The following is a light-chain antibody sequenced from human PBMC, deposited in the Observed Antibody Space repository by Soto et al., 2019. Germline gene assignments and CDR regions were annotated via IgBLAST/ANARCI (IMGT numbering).Light chain of an antibody. V-gene: IGKV3-20*01. CDR2: GVS. Sequence: EIVLTQSPGTLSLSPGETATLSCRASQSLTSSYLAWYQQRPGQAPSLLIYGVSSRATGIPDRFSGSGSGTDFTLTITRLEPEDFAVYYRQHYGYSLWTFGQGTKVDIK. J-gene: IGKJ1*01. CDR3: QHYGYSLWT. CDR1: QSLTSSY.